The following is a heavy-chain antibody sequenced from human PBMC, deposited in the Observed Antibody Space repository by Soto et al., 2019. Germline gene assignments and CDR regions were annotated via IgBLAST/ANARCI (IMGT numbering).Heavy chain of an antibody. CDR3: ARDSGGSYYWFDP. J-gene: IGHJ5*02. V-gene: IGHV1-69*13. CDR1: GGTFSSYA. Sequence: AASVKVTCKASGGTFSSYAISWVRQAPGQGLEWMGGIIPIFGTANYAQKFQGRVTITADESTSTAYMELSSLRSEDTAVYYCARDSGGSYYWFDPWGQGTLVTVSS. CDR2: IIPIFGTA. D-gene: IGHD1-26*01.